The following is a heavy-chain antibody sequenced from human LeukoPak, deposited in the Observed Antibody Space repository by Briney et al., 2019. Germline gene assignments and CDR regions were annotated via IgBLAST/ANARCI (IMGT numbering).Heavy chain of an antibody. V-gene: IGHV4-39*07. J-gene: IGHJ6*02. CDR2: IQYSGST. CDR3: ARGSGWSNYYYYYGMDV. D-gene: IGHD6-19*01. CDR1: GDSFSSNSYY. Sequence: AETLSLTCTVSGDSFSSNSYYWAWIRQPPGKGLECIGGIQYSGSTYFNPSLKSRVTISIDTSKNQFSLKLSSVTAADTAVYYCARGSGWSNYYYYYGMDVWGQGTTVTVSS.